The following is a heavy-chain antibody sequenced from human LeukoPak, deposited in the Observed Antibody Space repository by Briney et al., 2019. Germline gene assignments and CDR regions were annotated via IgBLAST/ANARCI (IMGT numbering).Heavy chain of an antibody. CDR1: GGTFSSYA. D-gene: IGHD1-26*01. CDR3: ARESEVGAMRWFDP. V-gene: IGHV1-69*05. CDR2: IIPIFGTA. J-gene: IGHJ5*02. Sequence: SVKVSCKASGGTFSSYAISWVRQAPGQGFEWMGGIIPIFGTANYAQKFQGRVTITTDESTSTAYMELSSLRSEDTAVYYCARESEVGAMRWFDPWGQGTLVTVSS.